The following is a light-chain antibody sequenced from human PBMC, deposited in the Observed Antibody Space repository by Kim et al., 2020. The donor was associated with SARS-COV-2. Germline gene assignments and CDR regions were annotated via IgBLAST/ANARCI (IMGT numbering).Light chain of an antibody. CDR3: ASYTSTSTYV. CDR2: DVT. CDR1: SSDVGRFNH. Sequence: QSIPISCTGTSSDVGRFNHVSWYQHHPGKVPKLLIYDVTNRPSGVSDRFSGSKSGNTASLTISGLQSEDEADYYCASYTSTSTYVFGTGTKFAVL. J-gene: IGLJ1*01. V-gene: IGLV2-14*03.